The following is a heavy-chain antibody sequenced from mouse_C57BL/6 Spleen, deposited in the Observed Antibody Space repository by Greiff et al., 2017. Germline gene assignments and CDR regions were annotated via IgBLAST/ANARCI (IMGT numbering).Heavy chain of an antibody. CDR3: ARRYSNYFDY. J-gene: IGHJ2*01. V-gene: IGHV5-12*01. Sequence: EVMLVESGGGLVQPGGSLKLSCAASGFTFSDYYMYWVRQTPEKRLEWVAYISNGGGSTYYPDTVKGRFTISRDNAKNTLYLQMSRLKSEDTAMYYCARRYSNYFDYWGQGTTLTVSS. D-gene: IGHD2-5*01. CDR2: ISNGGGST. CDR1: GFTFSDYY.